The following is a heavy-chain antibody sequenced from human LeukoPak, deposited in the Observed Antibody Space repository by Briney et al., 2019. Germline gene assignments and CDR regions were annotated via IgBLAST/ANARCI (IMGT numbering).Heavy chain of an antibody. CDR2: IYYSGST. J-gene: IGHJ4*02. D-gene: IGHD2-2*01. V-gene: IGHV4-61*05. Sequence: KSSETLSLTCTVSGGSISSSIFYWGWIRQPPGKGLEWIGYIYYSGSTNYNPSLKSRVTISVDTSKNQFSLKLTSVTAADTAVYYCARAPVTTAAPHYWGQGTLVTVSS. CDR1: GGSISSSIFY. CDR3: ARAPVTTAAPHY.